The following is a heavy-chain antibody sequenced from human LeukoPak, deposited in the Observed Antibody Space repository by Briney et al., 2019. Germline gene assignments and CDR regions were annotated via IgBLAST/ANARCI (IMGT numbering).Heavy chain of an antibody. CDR1: GFTFSSYE. CDR3: AAQGVFSHGGY. J-gene: IGHJ4*02. D-gene: IGHD3-16*01. Sequence: PGGSLRLSCAASGFTFSSYEMNWVRQAPGKGLEWVSYISSSGSTIYYADSVKGRFTISRDTSKNTLYLQMNSLRAEDTAVYYCAAQGVFSHGGYWGQGTLVTVSS. CDR2: ISSSGSTI. V-gene: IGHV3-48*03.